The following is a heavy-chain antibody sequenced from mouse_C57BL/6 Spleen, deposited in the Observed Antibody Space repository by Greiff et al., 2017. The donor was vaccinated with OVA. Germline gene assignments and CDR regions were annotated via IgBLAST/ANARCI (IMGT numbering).Heavy chain of an antibody. CDR3: ARLITTVVATDY. CDR1: GYTFTSYW. CDR2: IHPNSGST. Sequence: QVQLQQPGAELVKPGASVKLSCKASGYTFTSYWMHWVKQRPGQGLEWIGMIHPNSGSTNYNEKFQSKATLTVDKSSSTAYMQLSSLTSEDSAVYYCARLITTVVATDYWGQGTTLTVSS. J-gene: IGHJ2*01. V-gene: IGHV1-64*01. D-gene: IGHD1-1*01.